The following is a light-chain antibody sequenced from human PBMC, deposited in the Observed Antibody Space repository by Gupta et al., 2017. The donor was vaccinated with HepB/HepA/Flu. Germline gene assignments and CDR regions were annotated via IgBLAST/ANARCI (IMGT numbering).Light chain of an antibody. CDR1: QDISTH. J-gene: IGKJ5*01. Sequence: DIQLTQSPSFLSASIGDRVTITCRATQDISTHLVWYQQKGGKAPNLLIYAASTLQSGVPSRFSGSGSGTEFTLTISSLQPEDFATYYCQQGNRSPITFGQGTQLDIK. CDR3: QQGNRSPIT. CDR2: AAS. V-gene: IGKV1-9*01.